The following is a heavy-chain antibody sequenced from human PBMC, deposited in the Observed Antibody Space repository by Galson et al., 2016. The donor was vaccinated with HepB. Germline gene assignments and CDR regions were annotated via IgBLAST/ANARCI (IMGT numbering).Heavy chain of an antibody. J-gene: IGHJ6*02. CDR2: LYYSGST. CDR3: AGYKWYYHGSGRVNYYYCMDV. D-gene: IGHD3-10*01. V-gene: IGHV4-39*01. Sequence: SETLSLTCTVSGGSISSSSFYWVWIRQPPGKGLEWIGSLYYSGSTDYNSSLKSRVTISVDTSKNEFSLKLNSVTAADTGVYYCAGYKWYYHGSGRVNYYYCMDVWGQGTTVIVSS. CDR1: GGSISSSSFY.